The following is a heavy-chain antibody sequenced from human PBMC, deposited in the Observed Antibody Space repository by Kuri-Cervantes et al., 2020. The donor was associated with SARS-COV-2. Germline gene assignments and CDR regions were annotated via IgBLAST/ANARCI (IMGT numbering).Heavy chain of an antibody. D-gene: IGHD2-2*01. CDR1: GFTFSSYA. J-gene: IGHJ4*02. V-gene: IGHV3-30*04. CDR3: ARDTPYCSSNTCSDF. Sequence: GESLKISCAASGFTFSSYAMHWVRQAPGKGLEWVAVISYDGSNKYYADSVKSRFTISRDNSKNTLYLQMNSLRAEDTAVYFCARDTPYCSSNTCSDFWGQGTLVTVSS. CDR2: ISYDGSNK.